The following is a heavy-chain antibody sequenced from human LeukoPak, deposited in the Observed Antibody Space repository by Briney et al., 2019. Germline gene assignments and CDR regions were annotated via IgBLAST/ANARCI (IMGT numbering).Heavy chain of an antibody. Sequence: GGSLRLSCAASGFTFSNFGMHWVRQAPGKGLEWVAVISYDGSDKFYADSVKGRFTISRDNAKNSLYLQMNSLRAEDTAVYYCARDSPPDYWGQGTLVTVSS. CDR1: GFTFSNFG. CDR3: ARDSPPDY. J-gene: IGHJ4*02. V-gene: IGHV3-30*03. CDR2: ISYDGSDK.